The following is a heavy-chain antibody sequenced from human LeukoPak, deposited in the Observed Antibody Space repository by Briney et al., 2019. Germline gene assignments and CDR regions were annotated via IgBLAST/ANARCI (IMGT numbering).Heavy chain of an antibody. J-gene: IGHJ4*02. CDR3: VTEVAAMVYFDY. CDR1: GFTFSSYS. V-gene: IGHV3-21*01. Sequence: PGGSLRLSCAASGFTFSSYSMNWVRQAPGKGLEWVSSISSSSSFIYYADSVKGRFTISRDNAKNSLFLRMNSLRAEDTAVYYCVTEVAAMVYFDYWGQGTLVTVSS. CDR2: ISSSSSFI. D-gene: IGHD5-18*01.